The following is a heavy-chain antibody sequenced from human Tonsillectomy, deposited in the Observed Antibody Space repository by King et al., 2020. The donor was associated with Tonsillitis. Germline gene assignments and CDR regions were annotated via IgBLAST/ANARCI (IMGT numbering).Heavy chain of an antibody. CDR1: GGSMSSYY. D-gene: IGHD3-16*01. Sequence: VQLQESGPGLVKPSETLSLTCTVSGGSMSSYYWSWIRQPPGKGLEWIGYIHHSGSTNYNPSLKSRVTISVDTSKNQFSLKLTSVTAADTAVYYCARDSEADLGSWWYFDLWGRGTLVTVSS. CDR3: ARDSEADLGSWWYFDL. CDR2: IHHSGST. V-gene: IGHV4-59*01. J-gene: IGHJ2*01.